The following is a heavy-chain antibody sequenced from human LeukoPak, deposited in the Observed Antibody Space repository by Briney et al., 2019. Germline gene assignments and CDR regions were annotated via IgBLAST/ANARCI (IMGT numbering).Heavy chain of an antibody. CDR3: ARTDWSMLEY. CDR2: INPNSGDT. V-gene: IGHV1-2*02. Sequence: SVKVSCKASGYIFTAYYIHWVRQAPGQGLEWMGWINPNSGDTNFAQKFQGRVAMTRDTSISTVYKELSRLTFDDTAVYYCARTDWSMLEYWGQGTLVTVSS. D-gene: IGHD1-1*01. CDR1: GYIFTAYY. J-gene: IGHJ4*02.